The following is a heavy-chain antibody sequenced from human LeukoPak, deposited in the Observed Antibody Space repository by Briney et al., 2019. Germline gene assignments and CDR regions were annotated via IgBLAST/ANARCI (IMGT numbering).Heavy chain of an antibody. CDR1: GFTFSDYY. CDR2: ISSRSSYT. D-gene: IGHD1-26*01. J-gene: IGHJ4*02. CDR3: AGDVRWSGSYYGGVDY. V-gene: IGHV3-11*05. Sequence: GGSLRLSCAASGFTFSDYYMSWIRQAPGKGLEYISYISSRSSYTNYADSVKGRFTISRDNAKNSLYLQMNSLRAEDTAVYYCAGDVRWSGSYYGGVDYWGQGTLVTVSS.